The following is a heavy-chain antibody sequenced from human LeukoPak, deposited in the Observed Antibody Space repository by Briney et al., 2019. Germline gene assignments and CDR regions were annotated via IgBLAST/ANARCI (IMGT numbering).Heavy chain of an antibody. CDR1: GFTFSSYS. CDR3: ARDQAVGYYDSSGYYNYYYYYMDV. D-gene: IGHD3-22*01. V-gene: IGHV3-21*01. CDR2: ISSSSSYI. J-gene: IGHJ6*03. Sequence: GGSLRLSCAASGFTFSSYSMIWVRQAPGKGLEWVSSISSSSSYIFYADSVKGRFTISRDNAKNSLYLQMNSLRAEDTAVYYCARDQAVGYYDSSGYYNYYYYYMDVWGKGTTVTVSS.